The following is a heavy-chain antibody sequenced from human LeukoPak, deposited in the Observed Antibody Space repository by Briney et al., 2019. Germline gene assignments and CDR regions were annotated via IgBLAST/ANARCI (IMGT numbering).Heavy chain of an antibody. CDR3: ARDRGRYYYYGLDV. D-gene: IGHD1-26*01. Sequence: ASVKVSCKAFGYSFISYGITWVRQAPGQGLGWMGWISAYNGNTNYAQKVQGRVTITTDTSMSTAYMEVRSLRSDDTAVYYCARDRGRYYYYGLDVWGKGTTVTVSS. V-gene: IGHV1-18*01. J-gene: IGHJ6*04. CDR1: GYSFISYG. CDR2: ISAYNGNT.